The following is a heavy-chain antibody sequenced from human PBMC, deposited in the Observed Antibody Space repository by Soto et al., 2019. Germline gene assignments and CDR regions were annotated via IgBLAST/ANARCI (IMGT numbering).Heavy chain of an antibody. V-gene: IGHV1-46*01. CDR3: ARDLAAGDL. Sequence: ASVKVSCKASGYTFINYYIHWVRQAPGQGLEWMAIINPMGGSTNYAQEFQSRVTLTSDTSTSTVYMELSSLRFEDTALFYGARDLAAGDLWGQGTLVTVSS. J-gene: IGHJ5*02. D-gene: IGHD6-13*01. CDR2: INPMGGST. CDR1: GYTFINYY.